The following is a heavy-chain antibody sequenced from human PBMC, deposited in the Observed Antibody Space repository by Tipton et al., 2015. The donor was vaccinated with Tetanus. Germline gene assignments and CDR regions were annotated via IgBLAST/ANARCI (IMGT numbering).Heavy chain of an antibody. D-gene: IGHD3-3*01. V-gene: IGHV3-23*01. CDR2: LTGSGTKT. Sequence: SLRLSCAASGFTFKSYAMSWFRQAPGKGLEWVSGLTGSGTKTFYADSVKGRFTISRDNSKNTVSLHMNSLRPEDTARYYCAKDIGEVANFFYLHHWGQGTLVTVSS. CDR3: AKDIGEVANFFYLHH. CDR1: GFTFKSYA. J-gene: IGHJ5*02.